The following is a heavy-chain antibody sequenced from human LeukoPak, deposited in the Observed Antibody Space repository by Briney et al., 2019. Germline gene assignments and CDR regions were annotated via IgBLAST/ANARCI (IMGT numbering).Heavy chain of an antibody. CDR1: GFTFSSYA. J-gene: IGHJ4*02. D-gene: IGHD4-11*01. CDR2: ISGSGGST. Sequence: PGGSLRLSCAASGFTFSSYAMSWVRQAPGKGLEWVSAISGSGGSTYYADSVKGRFTISRDNSKNMLYLQMNSLRAEDTAVYYCAKDYSNYNYFDYWGQGTLVTVSS. V-gene: IGHV3-23*01. CDR3: AKDYSNYNYFDY.